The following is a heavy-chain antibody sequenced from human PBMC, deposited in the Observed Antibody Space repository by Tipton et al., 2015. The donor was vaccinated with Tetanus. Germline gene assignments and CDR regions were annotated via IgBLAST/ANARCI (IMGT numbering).Heavy chain of an antibody. Sequence: TLSLTCTVSGGSISSDAHYWSWIRQAPGKGLEWLGYISHRGTTNYNPSLMSRVTLSLDTARGQFSLKLTSLTVADTAVYYCARGGSYSYGPRGFDLWGRGTLVTVSS. CDR1: GGSISSDAHY. CDR2: ISHRGTT. D-gene: IGHD5-18*01. CDR3: ARGGSYSYGPRGFDL. J-gene: IGHJ2*01. V-gene: IGHV4-30-4*01.